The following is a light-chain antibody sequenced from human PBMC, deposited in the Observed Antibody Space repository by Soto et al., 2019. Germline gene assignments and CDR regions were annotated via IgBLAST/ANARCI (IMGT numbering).Light chain of an antibody. CDR1: SFNFGAGYD. CDR2: SND. J-gene: IGLJ3*02. Sequence: QSVLTQPPSVSGAPGQRVTISCTGSSFNFGAGYDVHWYQQLPGTAPKLLVYSNDQRPSGVPDRFSASKSGTSAFLAISGLQSEDEADYDCAVWDDSLNAWVFGGGTKLTVL. V-gene: IGLV1-40*01. CDR3: AVWDDSLNAWV.